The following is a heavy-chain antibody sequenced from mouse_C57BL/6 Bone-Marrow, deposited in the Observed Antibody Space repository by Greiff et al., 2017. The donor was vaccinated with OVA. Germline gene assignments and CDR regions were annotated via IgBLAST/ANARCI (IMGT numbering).Heavy chain of an antibody. V-gene: IGHV5-16*01. CDR3: ARDYAGHWYFDV. CDR2: INYDGSST. Sequence: EVQEVESEGGLVQPGSSMKLSCTASGFTFSDYYMAWVRQVPEKGLEWVANINYDGSSTYYLDSLKSRFIISRDNAKNILYLQMSSLKSEDTATYYCARDYAGHWYFDVWGTGTTVTVSS. D-gene: IGHD6-5*01. CDR1: GFTFSDYY. J-gene: IGHJ1*03.